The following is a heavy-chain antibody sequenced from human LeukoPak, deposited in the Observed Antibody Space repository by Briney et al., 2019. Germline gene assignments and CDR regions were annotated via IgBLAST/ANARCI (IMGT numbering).Heavy chain of an antibody. V-gene: IGHV1-18*01. D-gene: IGHD2/OR15-2a*01. CDR1: GFTFSSYA. CDR2: INTRSGDA. J-gene: IGHJ4*02. CDR3: ARDTDFSIDY. Sequence: GRSLRLSCAASGFTFSSYAMHWVRQAPGQGLEWMGWINTRSGDAQLAHSLQARVTMTTDTSTSTASMELGSLGSDDTAVYYCARDTDFSIDYWGQGSLVTVSS.